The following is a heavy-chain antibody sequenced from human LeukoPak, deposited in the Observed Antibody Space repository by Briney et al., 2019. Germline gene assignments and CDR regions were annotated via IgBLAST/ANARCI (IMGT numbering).Heavy chain of an antibody. J-gene: IGHJ4*02. V-gene: IGHV3-53*01. CDR2: IYSGGST. Sequence: GGSLRLSCEASGFTVSSNYMSWVRQAPGKGLEWVSVIYSGGSTYYADSVKGRFTISRDNSKNTLYLQMNSLRAEDTAVYYCARGVSYGGCFDYWGQGTLVTVSS. D-gene: IGHD4-23*01. CDR1: GFTVSSNY. CDR3: ARGVSYGGCFDY.